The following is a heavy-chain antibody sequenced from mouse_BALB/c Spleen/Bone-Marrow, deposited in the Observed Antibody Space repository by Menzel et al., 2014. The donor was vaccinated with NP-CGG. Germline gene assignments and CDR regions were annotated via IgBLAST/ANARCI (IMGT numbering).Heavy chain of an antibody. D-gene: IGHD1-1*01. J-gene: IGHJ2*01. Sequence: EVKLVESGGGLVQPGGSRKLSCAASGFTFSSFGMHWVRQAPEKGLEWVAYISSGSSTVYYADKVMGRFTISRDNPKNTLLLQRTSLRSEDTAMYYCARSGSSSGYFDYWGQGTTLTVSS. CDR2: ISSGSSTV. CDR1: GFTFSSFG. CDR3: ARSGSSSGYFDY. V-gene: IGHV5-17*02.